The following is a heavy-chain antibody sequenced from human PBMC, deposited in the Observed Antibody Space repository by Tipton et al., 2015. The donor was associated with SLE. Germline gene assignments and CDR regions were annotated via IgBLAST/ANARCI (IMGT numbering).Heavy chain of an antibody. CDR2: IYHSGST. D-gene: IGHD2-15*01. Sequence: TLSLTCAVSGYSIRSGYYWGWIRQPPGKGLEWIGSIYHSGSTYYNPSLKSRVTISVDTSKNQFSLKLSSVTAADTAVYYCARIDVVVVAATDDAFDIWGQGTMVTVSS. J-gene: IGHJ3*02. V-gene: IGHV4-38-2*01. CDR1: GYSIRSGYY. CDR3: ARIDVVVVAATDDAFDI.